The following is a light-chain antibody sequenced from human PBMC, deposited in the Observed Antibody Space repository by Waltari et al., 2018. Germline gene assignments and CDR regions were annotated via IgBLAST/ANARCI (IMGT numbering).Light chain of an antibody. V-gene: IGLV1-44*01. CDR1: SYNIGLKE. CDR2: SSR. J-gene: IGLJ3*02. Sequence: QSVLTQPPAVSGTPGQRVSISCSGGSYNIGLKEATWYQQLPGTAPKLLISSSRQRPSGVPDRFSGFRSGTSASLAISGLQSEDEADYICAAWDDSLNGWVFGGGTKLTVL. CDR3: AAWDDSLNGWV.